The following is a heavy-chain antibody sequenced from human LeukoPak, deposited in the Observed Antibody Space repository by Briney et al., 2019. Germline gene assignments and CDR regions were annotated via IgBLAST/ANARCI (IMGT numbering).Heavy chain of an antibody. D-gene: IGHD2-21*01. Sequence: GGSLRLSCTASGFTFGDYAMSWVRQAPGKGLEWVGFIRSKAYGGTTEYAASVKGRFTISRDDSKSIAYLQMNSLKTEDTAVYYCTRARTHIVVVIALDYWGQGTLATVSS. CDR2: IRSKAYGGTT. V-gene: IGHV3-49*04. CDR1: GFTFGDYA. J-gene: IGHJ4*02. CDR3: TRARTHIVVVIALDY.